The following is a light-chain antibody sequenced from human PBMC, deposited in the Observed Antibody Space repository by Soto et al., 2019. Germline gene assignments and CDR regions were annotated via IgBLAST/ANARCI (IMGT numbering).Light chain of an antibody. CDR2: LGF. J-gene: IGKJ1*01. Sequence: DIVMTQSPLSLPVTPGEPASISCRSSQSLLHSNGYNYLDWYLQKPGQSPQLLIYLGFNRASGVPDRFSGSGSGTDFTLKISRVEAEDVGVYYCMQALQTPRTFGQGPKVDIK. CDR1: QSLLHSNGYNY. V-gene: IGKV2-28*01. CDR3: MQALQTPRT.